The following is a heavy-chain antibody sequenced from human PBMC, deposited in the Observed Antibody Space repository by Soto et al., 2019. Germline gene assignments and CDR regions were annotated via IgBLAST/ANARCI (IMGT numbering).Heavy chain of an antibody. CDR2: IHESGSNI. CDR3: VKDEWNS. CDR1: GFTFSGYT. J-gene: IGHJ4*02. V-gene: IGHV3-23*01. Sequence: EVQLLESGGGWVQPGGSLRLSCVASGFTFSGYTMSWVRQAPGKGLEWVSAIHESGSNIHYADPVRGRFTISRDNSKSILYLQMNGPRADDTAMYYCVKDEWNSWGQGTLVTVSS. D-gene: IGHD2-8*01.